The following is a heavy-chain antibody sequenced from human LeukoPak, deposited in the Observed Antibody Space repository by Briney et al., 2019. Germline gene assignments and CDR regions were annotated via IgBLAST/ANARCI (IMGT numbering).Heavy chain of an antibody. CDR1: GYSISSGFY. J-gene: IGHJ4*02. D-gene: IGHD1-26*01. Sequence: SETVSLTCTVPGYSISSGFYWGWIRQPPGKGLEWIGSIYHTGSTYYNPSLKSRVTISVDTSKNQFSLKLSSVTAADTAVYYCARDPEWELLGRWNLDYWGQGTLVTVSS. CDR3: ARDPEWELLGRWNLDY. CDR2: IYHTGST. V-gene: IGHV4-38-2*02.